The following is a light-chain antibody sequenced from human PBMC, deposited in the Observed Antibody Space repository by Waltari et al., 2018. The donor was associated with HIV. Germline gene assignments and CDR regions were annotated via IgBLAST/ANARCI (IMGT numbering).Light chain of an antibody. CDR1: SSNIGSKY. J-gene: IGLJ2*01. Sequence: QSVLTQPPSASGTPGQRVTISCSGSSSNIGSKYVYWYQKLPGTAPKLLIYRNNQRPSRVPDRFSGSKSGTSASLAISGLRSEDEADYYCAAWDDSLSGPLVVFGGGTKLTVL. V-gene: IGLV1-47*01. CDR3: AAWDDSLSGPLVV. CDR2: RNN.